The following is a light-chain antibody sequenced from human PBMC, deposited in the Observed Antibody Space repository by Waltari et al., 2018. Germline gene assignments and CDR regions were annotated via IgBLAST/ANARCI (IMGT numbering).Light chain of an antibody. CDR2: EVN. CDR1: SSDVGTYNY. J-gene: IGLJ2*01. Sequence: QSALTQPASVSGSPGQSITISCTGSSSDVGTYNYVSWYQQHPGKAPKLVIYEVNNRPSGISKRFSGSKSGNTASLTISGLQAEDEADFYCSTYTTTSTLVVFGGGTRLTVL. V-gene: IGLV2-14*01. CDR3: STYTTTSTLVV.